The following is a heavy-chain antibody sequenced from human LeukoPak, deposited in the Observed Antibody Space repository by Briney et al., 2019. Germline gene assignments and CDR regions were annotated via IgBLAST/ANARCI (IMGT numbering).Heavy chain of an antibody. J-gene: IGHJ1*01. Sequence: PSETLSLTCAVYGGSFSGYYWSWIRQPPGKGLEWIGDINHSGSTNYNPSLKSRVTISVDTSKNQFSLKLSSVTAADTAVYYCARGRGIAGRPRLAEYFQHWGQGTLVTVSS. CDR2: INHSGST. CDR3: ARGRGIAGRPRLAEYFQH. V-gene: IGHV4-34*01. CDR1: GGSFSGYY. D-gene: IGHD6-13*01.